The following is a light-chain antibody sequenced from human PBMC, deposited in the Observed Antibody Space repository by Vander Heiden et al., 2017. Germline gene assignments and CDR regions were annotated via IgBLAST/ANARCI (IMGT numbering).Light chain of an antibody. CDR3: QQYNNWPPLS. Sequence: EIVMTQSPATLSLSPGETATLSCRASPSLSSNLAWYQQKPGQAPRLLIYGASTRATGIPARFSGSGSGKEFPLTISSLQSEDFAGYYCQQYNNWPPLSFGGGTTVEIK. V-gene: IGKV3D-15*01. J-gene: IGKJ4*01. CDR2: GAS. CDR1: PSLSSN.